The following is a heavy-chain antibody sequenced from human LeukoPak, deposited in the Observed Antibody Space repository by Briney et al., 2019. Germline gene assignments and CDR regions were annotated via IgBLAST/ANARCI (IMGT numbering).Heavy chain of an antibody. D-gene: IGHD4-17*01. V-gene: IGHV4-34*01. Sequence: SETLSLTCAVYGGSFSGYCWSWIRQPPGKGLEWIGEINHSGSTNYNPSLKSRVTISVDTSKNQFSLKLSSVTAADTAVYYCARTTTVTTSAFDIWGQGTMVTVSS. CDR2: INHSGST. J-gene: IGHJ3*02. CDR1: GGSFSGYC. CDR3: ARTTTVTTSAFDI.